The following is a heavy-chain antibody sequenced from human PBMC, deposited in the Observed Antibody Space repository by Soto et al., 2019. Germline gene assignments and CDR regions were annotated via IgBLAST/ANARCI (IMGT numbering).Heavy chain of an antibody. V-gene: IGHV4-39*01. CDR2: IYYNGST. Sequence: SETLSLTCTVSGGSIRSSIYFWGWIRHPPGKGLGWIGSIYYNGSTYHNPSLKSRVTISVDTSKNQFSLKLNSVTAADTAVYYCARIIPLYCSGGNCYFDYWGKGTLVIVYS. CDR3: ARIIPLYCSGGNCYFDY. J-gene: IGHJ4*02. CDR1: GGSIRSSIYF. D-gene: IGHD2-15*01.